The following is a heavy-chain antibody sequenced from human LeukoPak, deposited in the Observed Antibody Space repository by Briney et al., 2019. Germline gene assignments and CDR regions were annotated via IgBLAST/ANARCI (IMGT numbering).Heavy chain of an antibody. D-gene: IGHD6-19*01. CDR2: INHSGST. CDR3: ARVPVAGTYYYYYYMDV. Sequence: PSETLSLTCAVYGRSFSGYYWSWIRQPPGKGLEWIGEINHSGSTNYNPSLKSRVTISVDTSKNQFSLKLSSVTAADTAVYYCARVPVAGTYYYYYYMDVWGKGTTVTVSS. CDR1: GRSFSGYY. V-gene: IGHV4-34*01. J-gene: IGHJ6*03.